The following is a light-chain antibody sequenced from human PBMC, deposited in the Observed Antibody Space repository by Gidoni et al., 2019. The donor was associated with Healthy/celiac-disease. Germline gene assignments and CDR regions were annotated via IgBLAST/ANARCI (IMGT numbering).Light chain of an antibody. V-gene: IGLV3-19*01. CDR1: SLRSYY. Sequence: SSALPQDPSLSVALGQTVRITCQGDSLRSYYASWYQQTPGQAPVLVIYGKNNRPSGIPDRFSGSSSGNTASLTITGAQAEDEADYYCNSRDSSGNHLVFGGGTKLTVL. CDR2: GKN. J-gene: IGLJ2*01. CDR3: NSRDSSGNHLV.